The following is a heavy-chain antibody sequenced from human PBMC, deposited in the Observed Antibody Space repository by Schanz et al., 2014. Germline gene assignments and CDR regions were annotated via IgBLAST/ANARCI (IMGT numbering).Heavy chain of an antibody. Sequence: EVQLVASGGGLVQPGGSLRLSCAASGFAVDNYYMSCVRQAPGRGLEWVSIIFTDGRTYYADSVRGRITMSRDNSKNTLYLQMNSLRPEDTAVYYCARGGFGEVSYFDYWGQGTLVTVSS. CDR1: GFAVDNYY. CDR2: IFTDGRT. D-gene: IGHD3-10*01. J-gene: IGHJ4*02. V-gene: IGHV3-66*02. CDR3: ARGGFGEVSYFDY.